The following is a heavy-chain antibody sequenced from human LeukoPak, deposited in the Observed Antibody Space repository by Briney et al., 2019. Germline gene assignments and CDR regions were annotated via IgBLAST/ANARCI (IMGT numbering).Heavy chain of an antibody. J-gene: IGHJ4*02. V-gene: IGHV3-23*01. D-gene: IGHD2-2*01. Sequence: PGGSLRLSCAASGFTFSTFAMNWVRQAPGKGLEWVSAISGSGDSTYFGDSVKGRFTISRDNSKSVLYLQMNTLRAEDTAVYYCAKDPAAVPRYFDYWGQGTLVTVSS. CDR3: AKDPAAVPRYFDY. CDR2: ISGSGDST. CDR1: GFTFSTFA.